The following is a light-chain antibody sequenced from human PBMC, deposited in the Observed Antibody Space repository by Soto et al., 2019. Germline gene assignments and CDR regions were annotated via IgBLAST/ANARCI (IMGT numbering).Light chain of an antibody. J-gene: IGKJ2*01. Sequence: DIQMTQSPSSLSASVGDGVTISCRASQSISSYLNWYQQKPGKAPKLLIYAASSLQSGVPSRFSGGGSGTDFTLTILSLQPEDFATYYCQQSYSSPYTFGQGNKLEIK. CDR1: QSISSY. CDR3: QQSYSSPYT. CDR2: AAS. V-gene: IGKV1-39*01.